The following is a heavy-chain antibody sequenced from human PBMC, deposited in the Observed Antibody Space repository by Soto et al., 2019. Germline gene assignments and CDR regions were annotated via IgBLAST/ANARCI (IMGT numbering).Heavy chain of an antibody. J-gene: IGHJ4*02. Sequence: QVQLVQSGAEVKKPGSSVKVSCKASGGTLGSYGISWVRQAPGQGLEWMGVNIPIFGTTNYAQKFQGRVTITADESTNTAYMELNSLRSEDTAEYYCARGGGVVVTGIPFDYWGPGTLVTVSS. CDR1: GGTLGSYG. D-gene: IGHD2-21*02. CDR2: NIPIFGTT. CDR3: ARGGGVVVTGIPFDY. V-gene: IGHV1-69*12.